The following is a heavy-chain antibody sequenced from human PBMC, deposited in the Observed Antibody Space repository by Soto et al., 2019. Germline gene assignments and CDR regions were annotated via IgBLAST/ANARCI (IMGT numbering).Heavy chain of an antibody. J-gene: IGHJ4*02. CDR2: INPGGST. CDR1: GGSFNGYY. CDR3: ARGRPGRSSGWYDY. Sequence: TSETLSLTCAVYGGSFNGYYWSWIRQPPGKGLEWIGEINPGGSTNYNPSLKSRVTISVDTSKSQFSLNLSSVTAADTAVYYCARGRPGRSSGWYDYWGQGTLVTVSS. V-gene: IGHV4-34*01. D-gene: IGHD6-19*01.